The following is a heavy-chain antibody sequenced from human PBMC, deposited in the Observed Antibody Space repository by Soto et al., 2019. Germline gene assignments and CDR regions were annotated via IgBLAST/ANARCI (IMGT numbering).Heavy chain of an antibody. CDR2: ISYSGST. Sequence: SETLSLTCTVSGGSISSSSYYWGWIRQPPGKGLEWIGSISYSGSTYYNPSLKSRVTISVDTSKNQFSLKLSSVTAADTAVYYCARHGLYSSSWYGEYYYGMDVWGQGTTVTVSS. D-gene: IGHD6-13*01. J-gene: IGHJ6*02. CDR1: GGSISSSSYY. V-gene: IGHV4-39*01. CDR3: ARHGLYSSSWYGEYYYGMDV.